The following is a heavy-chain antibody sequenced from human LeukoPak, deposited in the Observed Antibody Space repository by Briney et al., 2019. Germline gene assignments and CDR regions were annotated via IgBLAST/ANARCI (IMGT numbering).Heavy chain of an antibody. V-gene: IGHV4-34*01. CDR3: ARGRYSYGGAVGDYLDY. CDR2: INHSGST. Sequence: PSETLSLTCAVYGGSFSGYYWSWIRQPPGKGLEWIGEINHSGSTNYNPSLKSRVTISVDTSKNQFSLKLSSVTAADTAVCYCARGRYSYGGAVGDYLDYWGQGTLVTVSS. D-gene: IGHD5-18*01. J-gene: IGHJ4*02. CDR1: GGSFSGYY.